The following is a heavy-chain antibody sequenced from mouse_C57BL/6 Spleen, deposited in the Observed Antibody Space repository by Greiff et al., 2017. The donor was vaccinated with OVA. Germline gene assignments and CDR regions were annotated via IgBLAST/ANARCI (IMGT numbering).Heavy chain of an antibody. CDR2: INPYNGGT. CDR1: GYTFTDYY. D-gene: IGHD2-3*01. J-gene: IGHJ4*01. CDR3: ARRWLLHYAMDY. V-gene: IGHV1-19*01. Sequence: EVQLQQSGPVLVKPGASVKMSCKASGYTFTDYYMNWVKQSHGKSLEWIGVINPYNGGTSYNQKFKGKATLTVDKSSSTAYMELNSLTSEDSAVYYCARRWLLHYAMDYWGQGTSVTVSS.